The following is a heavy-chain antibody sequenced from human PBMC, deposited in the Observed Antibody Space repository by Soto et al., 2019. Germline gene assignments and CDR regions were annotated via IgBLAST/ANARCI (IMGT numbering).Heavy chain of an antibody. CDR3: TRDRSPGRVCPDFDF. CDR1: GFLFNSYG. J-gene: IGHJ4*02. Sequence: EVQLVESGGGLAKPGGSLRLSCAASGFLFNSYGMNWVRLSPGRGLEWISSISSTSTYIEYADSVKGRFILSRDNAENSICLQMSSLRAEDTAVYYCTRDRSPGRVCPDFDFWGQGALVTVSS. CDR2: ISSTSTYI. D-gene: IGHD3-16*01. V-gene: IGHV3-21*01.